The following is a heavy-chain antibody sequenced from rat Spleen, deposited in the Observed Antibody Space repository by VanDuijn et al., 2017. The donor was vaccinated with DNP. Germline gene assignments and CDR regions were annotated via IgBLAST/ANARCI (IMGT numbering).Heavy chain of an antibody. J-gene: IGHJ2*01. CDR1: GFTFSDYY. Sequence: EVQLVESGGGLVQPGRSLKLSCAASGFTFSDYYMAWVRQAPKKGLEWVATISTSGGKIYYPDSVKGRFTIPRDNAKSSLYLQMNSLKSEDTATYYCASGPNYGVWSDFLDYWGQGVMVTVSS. CDR3: ASGPNYGVWSDFLDY. D-gene: IGHD1-11*01. CDR2: ISTSGGKI. V-gene: IGHV5-25*01.